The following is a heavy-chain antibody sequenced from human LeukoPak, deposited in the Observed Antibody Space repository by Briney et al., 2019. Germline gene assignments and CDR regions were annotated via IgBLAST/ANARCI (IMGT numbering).Heavy chain of an antibody. CDR3: AREEGADGTSGINS. J-gene: IGHJ4*02. Sequence: GGSLRLSCAASGFTFSTYGMHWVRQAPGKGLEWVSDIWYDGKTTFYADSLKGRFTISRDNSKKTLYQQMNSLRPEDTAVYYCAREEGADGTSGINSWGQGTLVIVSS. D-gene: IGHD4-23*01. CDR1: GFTFSTYG. V-gene: IGHV3-33*01. CDR2: IWYDGKTT.